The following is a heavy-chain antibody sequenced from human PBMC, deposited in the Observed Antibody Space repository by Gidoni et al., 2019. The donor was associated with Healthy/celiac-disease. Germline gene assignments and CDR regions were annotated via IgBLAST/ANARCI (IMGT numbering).Heavy chain of an antibody. V-gene: IGHV4-34*01. Sequence: QAQLQQWGAGLLKPSETLPLTCAVYGGSFSGYYWSWIRQPPGKGLEWIGEINHSGSTNYNPSLKSRVTISVDTSKNQFSLKLSSVTAADTAVYYCARGYCSGGSCYCVDYWGQGTLVTVSS. J-gene: IGHJ4*02. CDR2: INHSGST. CDR3: ARGYCSGGSCYCVDY. D-gene: IGHD2-15*01. CDR1: GGSFSGYY.